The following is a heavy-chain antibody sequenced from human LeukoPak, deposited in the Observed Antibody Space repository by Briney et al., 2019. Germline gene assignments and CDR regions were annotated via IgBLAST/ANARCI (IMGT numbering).Heavy chain of an antibody. D-gene: IGHD3-10*01. CDR3: ARDLTMVRGVIIDFPFGMDV. J-gene: IGHJ6*04. CDR2: INPNSGGT. V-gene: IGHV1-2*04. Sequence: ASVKVSCKASGYTFTGYYMHWVRQAPGQGLEWMGWINPNSGGTNYAQKFQGWVTMTRDTSISTAYMELSRPRSDDTAVYYCARDLTMVRGVIIDFPFGMDVWGKGTTVTVSS. CDR1: GYTFTGYY.